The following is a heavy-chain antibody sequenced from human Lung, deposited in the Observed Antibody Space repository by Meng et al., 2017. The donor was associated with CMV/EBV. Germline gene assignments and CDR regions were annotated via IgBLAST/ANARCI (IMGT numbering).Heavy chain of an antibody. CDR1: AFSLPTSGVN. CDR3: VRSRWELLDY. V-gene: IGHV2-5*02. Sequence: CTVSAFSLPTSGVNVGCIRHPPGKALEWLALIYWDDDKRYSPSLESRLTITRDTSKNQVVPTMTNMDPVDTATYYCVRSRWELLDYWGQGTLVTVSS. J-gene: IGHJ4*02. CDR2: IYWDDDK. D-gene: IGHD1-26*01.